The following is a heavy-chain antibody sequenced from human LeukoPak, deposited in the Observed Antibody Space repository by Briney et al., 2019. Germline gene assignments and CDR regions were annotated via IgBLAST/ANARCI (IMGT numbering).Heavy chain of an antibody. CDR3: ARIGAAGHFDY. D-gene: IGHD6-13*01. CDR1: GFTFSSYS. CDR2: ISSSSSYI. Sequence: PGGSLRLSCAASGFTFSSYSMNWVRQAPGKGLEWVSSISSSSSYIYYADSVKGRFTISRDNAKNSLYPQMNSLRAEDTAVYYCARIGAAGHFDYWGQGTLVTVSS. V-gene: IGHV3-21*01. J-gene: IGHJ4*02.